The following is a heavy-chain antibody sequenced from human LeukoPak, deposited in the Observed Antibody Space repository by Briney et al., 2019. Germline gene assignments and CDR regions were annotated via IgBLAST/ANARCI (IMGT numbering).Heavy chain of an antibody. CDR2: ISDRSDFI. CDR1: GFTFSSYA. D-gene: IGHD3-10*01. V-gene: IGHV3-21*01. Sequence: PGGSLRLSCAASGFTFSSYAMSWVRQAPGKGLEWVSSISDRSDFIYYADSVKGRFTISRDNSKNSVFLQMNSLRAEDTAVYYCARDFHSGSGRHFDSWGQGTLVTVSS. CDR3: ARDFHSGSGRHFDS. J-gene: IGHJ4*02.